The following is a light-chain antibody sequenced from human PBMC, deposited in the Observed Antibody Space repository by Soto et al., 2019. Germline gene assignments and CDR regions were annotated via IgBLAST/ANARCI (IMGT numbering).Light chain of an antibody. CDR3: QQYTSWPLT. CDR1: QSVSSSY. CDR2: GAS. Sequence: EIVLTQSPATLSLYPGDRATLSCRASQSVSSSYLAWYQQKPGQVPRLFIYGASRRATGIPDRFSGSGSGTEFTLTISSLKSEDFAVYYCQQYTSWPLTFGGGTKVDIK. V-gene: IGKV3-20*01. J-gene: IGKJ4*01.